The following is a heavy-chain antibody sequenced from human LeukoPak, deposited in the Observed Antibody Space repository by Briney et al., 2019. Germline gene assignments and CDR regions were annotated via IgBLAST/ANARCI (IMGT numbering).Heavy chain of an antibody. CDR1: RFTFSTYG. CDR2: ISGSGGST. CDR3: AKVAYSSSSDYYYGMDV. Sequence: GGSLRLSCAASRFTFSTYGMSWVRQATEKGLVWVSSISGSGGSTNYAVSVKGRFTISRDNSKNTLYLQMNSLRDEDTAVYYCAKVAYSSSSDYYYGMDVWGQGTTVTVSS. J-gene: IGHJ6*02. V-gene: IGHV3-23*01. D-gene: IGHD6-6*01.